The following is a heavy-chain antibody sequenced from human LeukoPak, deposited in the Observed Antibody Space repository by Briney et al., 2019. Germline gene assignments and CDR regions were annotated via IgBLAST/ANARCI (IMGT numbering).Heavy chain of an antibody. CDR2: VSLSGLT. Sequence: SGTLSLTCGVSGGTITSTNWWSWVRQPPGQGLEWIGEVSLSGLTNYNPSLSSRVIMALDTSKNHLSLHLTSVTAADTAVYYCSRENGAFSPFGYWGQGYLVTVLS. CDR3: SRENGAFSPFGY. CDR1: GGTITSTNW. V-gene: IGHV4-4*02. D-gene: IGHD2-8*01. J-gene: IGHJ4*02.